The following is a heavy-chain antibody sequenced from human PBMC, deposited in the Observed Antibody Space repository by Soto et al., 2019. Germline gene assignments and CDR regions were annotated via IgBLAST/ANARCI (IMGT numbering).Heavy chain of an antibody. CDR2: INPNSGGT. D-gene: IGHD4-17*01. V-gene: IGHV1-2*04. CDR1: GYTFTGYY. CDR3: ATQRDYGDYGAFDY. J-gene: IGHJ4*02. Sequence: QVQLVQSGAEVKKPGASVKVSCKASGYTFTGYYMHWVRQAPGQGLEWMGWINPNSGGTNYAQKFQGWVTMTRDTSLSTAYMELSRLRSDETAVYYCATQRDYGDYGAFDYWGQGTLVTVSS.